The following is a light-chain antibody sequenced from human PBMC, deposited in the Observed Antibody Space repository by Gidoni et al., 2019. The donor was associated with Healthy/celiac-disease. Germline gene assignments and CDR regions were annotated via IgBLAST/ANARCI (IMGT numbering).Light chain of an antibody. J-gene: IGKJ1*01. CDR3: QQLGT. CDR2: GAS. Sequence: EIVLTQSPGTLSWSTGESATLSCRASQSVSSSHLAWYQKKPGQAPRVLSYGASSRATGIPDRFSGSGSGTDITLPISRLEPEDFAVYYCQQLGTFGQGTKVEIK. CDR1: QSVSSSH. V-gene: IGKV3-20*01.